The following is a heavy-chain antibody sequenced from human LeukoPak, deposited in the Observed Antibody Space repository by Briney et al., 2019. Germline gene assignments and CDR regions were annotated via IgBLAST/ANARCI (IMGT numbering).Heavy chain of an antibody. J-gene: IGHJ4*02. D-gene: IGHD3-10*01. Sequence: SETLSLTCTVSGGSISSYYWSWIRQPPGKGLEWIGYIYYSVSTNYNPSLKSRVTISLDTSKNQFSLKLSSVTAADTAVYYCARLRGSLPPYFDYWGQGTLVTVSS. CDR1: GGSISSYY. CDR2: IYYSVST. V-gene: IGHV4-59*01. CDR3: ARLRGSLPPYFDY.